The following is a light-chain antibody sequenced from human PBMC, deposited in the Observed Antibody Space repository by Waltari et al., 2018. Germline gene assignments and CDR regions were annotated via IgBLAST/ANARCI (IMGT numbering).Light chain of an antibody. CDR3: QQYHTLYT. CDR2: KAS. Sequence: DIQMTQSPSTLSASVGDRVTITCRASQSISSWVAWYQQKPGKAPKLLIYKASSLESGVPSRFSGSGSGTEFTLTISSLQPDDFATYYCQQYHTLYTFGQGTKLEI. J-gene: IGKJ2*01. CDR1: QSISSW. V-gene: IGKV1-5*03.